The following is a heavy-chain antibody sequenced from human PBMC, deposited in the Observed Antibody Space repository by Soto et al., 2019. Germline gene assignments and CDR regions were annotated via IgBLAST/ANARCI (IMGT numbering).Heavy chain of an antibody. CDR3: AKDPSGSYFSARDDAFDI. CDR2: ISGSGGST. D-gene: IGHD1-26*01. V-gene: IGHV3-23*01. Sequence: GGSLRLSCAASGFTFSSYAMSWVRQAPGKGLEWVSAISGSGGSTYYADSVKGRFTISRDNSKNTLYLQMNSLRAEDTAVYYCAKDPSGSYFSARDDAFDIWGQGTMVTVSS. CDR1: GFTFSSYA. J-gene: IGHJ3*02.